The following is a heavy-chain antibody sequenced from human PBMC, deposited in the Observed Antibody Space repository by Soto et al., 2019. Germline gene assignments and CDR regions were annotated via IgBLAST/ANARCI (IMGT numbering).Heavy chain of an antibody. J-gene: IGHJ4*02. CDR1: GGSMNNYY. D-gene: IGHD3-10*02. V-gene: IGHV4-59*01. CDR2: IYYSGST. Sequence: SETLSLTYIVSGGSMNNYYWSWIRQPPGKALEWIGHIYYSGSTNYNLSLKSRVTMSVDTSKNQFSLKLSSVTAADTAVYYCARHDRAGVWGQGTLVIGSS. CDR3: ARHDRAGV.